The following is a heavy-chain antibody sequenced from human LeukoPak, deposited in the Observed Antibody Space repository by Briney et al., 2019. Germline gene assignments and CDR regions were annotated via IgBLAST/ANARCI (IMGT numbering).Heavy chain of an antibody. D-gene: IGHD4-17*01. Sequence: ASVQVSCKVSGYTLTELSMHWVRQAPGNGLEWMGGFDPEDGGTIYAQKFQGRVTMTEDTSTDTAFLDLSSLKFEDTAVYYCAAIAIDYDGGAEAFDFWGQGTLVTVSS. V-gene: IGHV1-24*01. CDR2: FDPEDGGT. J-gene: IGHJ3*01. CDR3: AAIAIDYDGGAEAFDF. CDR1: GYTLTELS.